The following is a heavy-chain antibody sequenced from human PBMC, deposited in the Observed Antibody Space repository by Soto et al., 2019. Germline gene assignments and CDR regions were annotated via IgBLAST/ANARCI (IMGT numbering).Heavy chain of an antibody. CDR2: ISSSSSTI. CDR1: GFTFSTYS. J-gene: IGHJ4*02. CDR3: ATRRGVVVMHDY. Sequence: EVQLVESGGGLVQPGGSLRLSCAASGFTFSTYSMNWVRQAPGKGLEWVSYISSSSSTINYADSVKGRFTISRDNAKNSLYLQMNSLRAEDTAVYYCATRRGVVVMHDYWGQGTLVTVSS. V-gene: IGHV3-48*01. D-gene: IGHD2-15*01.